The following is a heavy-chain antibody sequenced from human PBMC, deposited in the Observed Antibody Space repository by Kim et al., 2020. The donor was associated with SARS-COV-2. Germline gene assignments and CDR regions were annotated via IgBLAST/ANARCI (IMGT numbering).Heavy chain of an antibody. D-gene: IGHD3-22*01. CDR2: FDPEDGET. CDR3: AMLDSSCYYKEYYFDY. J-gene: IGHJ4*02. CDR1: GYTLTELS. V-gene: IGHV1-24*01. Sequence: ASVKVSCKVSGYTLTELSMHWVRQAPGKGLEWMGGFDPEDGETIYAQKFQGRVTMTEDTSTDTAYMELSSLRSEDTAVYYCAMLDSSCYYKEYYFDYWGQRTLVTVSS.